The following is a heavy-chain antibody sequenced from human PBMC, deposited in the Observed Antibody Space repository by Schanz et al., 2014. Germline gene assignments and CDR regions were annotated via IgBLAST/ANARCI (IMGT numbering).Heavy chain of an antibody. CDR2: IYPNSGGT. J-gene: IGHJ6*02. Sequence: QVQLVQSGAEVKKPGASVKVSCKAFGYSFTSYYIHWVRQAPGQGLEWMGRIYPNSGGTNLAQKFQGRVTMTTDTSISTAYMELSRLTSDDTAVFFCARENTAVAGMPRVMDVWGQGTTVTVTS. CDR3: ARENTAVAGMPRVMDV. D-gene: IGHD6-19*01. CDR1: GYSFTSYY. V-gene: IGHV1-2*06.